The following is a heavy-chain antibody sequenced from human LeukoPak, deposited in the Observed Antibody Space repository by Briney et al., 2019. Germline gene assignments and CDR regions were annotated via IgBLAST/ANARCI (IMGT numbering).Heavy chain of an antibody. J-gene: IGHJ1*01. D-gene: IGHD6-19*01. CDR3: AKDRIAVAGTEYFQH. V-gene: IGHV3-30*18. Sequence: GGSLRLSCAASGFTFSSYGMHWVRQAPGKGLEWVAVISYDGSNKYYADSVKGRFTISRDNSKNTLYLQMNSLRAEGTAVYYCAKDRIAVAGTEYFQHWGQGTLVTVSS. CDR1: GFTFSSYG. CDR2: ISYDGSNK.